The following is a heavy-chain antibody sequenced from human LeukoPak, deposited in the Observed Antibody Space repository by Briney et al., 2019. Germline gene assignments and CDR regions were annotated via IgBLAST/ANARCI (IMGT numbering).Heavy chain of an antibody. D-gene: IGHD3-16*02. CDR3: ASVILGYNWFDP. CDR2: ISYDGSNK. V-gene: IGHV3-30*04. J-gene: IGHJ5*02. CDR1: GFTFSSYA. Sequence: PGGSLRLSCAASGFTFSSYAMHGLRQAPGKGLEWVAVISYDGSNKYYADSVKGRFTISRDNSKNTLYLQMNSLRAEDTAVYYCASVILGYNWFDPWGQGTLVTVSS.